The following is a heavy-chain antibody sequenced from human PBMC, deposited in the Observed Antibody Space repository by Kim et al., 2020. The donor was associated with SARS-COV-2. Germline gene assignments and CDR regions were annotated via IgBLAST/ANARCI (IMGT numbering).Heavy chain of an antibody. CDR3: ARNNLYNFHSSFSYPPFDS. D-gene: IGHD3-22*01. Sequence: SGPTLVQPTQTLTLTCTLSGFSVSSSGVGVGWIRQPPGKALEWLALIYWDDDKRYSPSLKSRLTITKDTSKNQVVLTMTNMDPVDTATFYCARNNLYNFHSSFSYPPFDSWGQGTLVTVSS. V-gene: IGHV2-5*02. CDR2: IYWDDDK. J-gene: IGHJ4*02. CDR1: GFSVSSSGVG.